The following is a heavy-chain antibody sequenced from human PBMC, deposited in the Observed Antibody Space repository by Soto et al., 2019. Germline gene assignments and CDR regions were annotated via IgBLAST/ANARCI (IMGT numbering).Heavy chain of an antibody. D-gene: IGHD1-1*01. Sequence: KPXETLSLTCTVAGCSISGYYWSWIRQPPGKGLEWIGYIFYRGNTLYNPSLQSRVTISVDTSKNQFFLGLTSVTAADTAVYYCTRHAIIPKLQYGMDVWSQGASVTVSS. J-gene: IGHJ6*02. CDR2: IFYRGNT. V-gene: IGHV4-59*01. CDR1: GCSISGYY. CDR3: TRHAIIPKLQYGMDV.